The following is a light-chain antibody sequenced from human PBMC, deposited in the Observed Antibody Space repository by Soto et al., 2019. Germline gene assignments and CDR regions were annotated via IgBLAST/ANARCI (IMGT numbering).Light chain of an antibody. CDR3: TSYTSSTTLVV. Sequence: QSVLTQPGSVSGSPGQSITISCTGTSSDVGGYNYVSWYQQHPDKAPKLMIYEVSNRPSGVSNRFSGSKSGNTASLTISGLQAEDEADYYCTSYTSSTTLVVFGGGTKLTVL. J-gene: IGLJ2*01. CDR2: EVS. V-gene: IGLV2-14*01. CDR1: SSDVGGYNY.